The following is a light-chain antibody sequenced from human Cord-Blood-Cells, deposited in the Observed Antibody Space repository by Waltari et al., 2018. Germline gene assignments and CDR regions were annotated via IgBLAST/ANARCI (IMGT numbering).Light chain of an antibody. CDR1: QSVLYSSNNKNY. V-gene: IGKV4-1*01. CDR2: GAS. J-gene: IGKJ3*01. CDR3: QQYYSTPFT. Sequence: DIVMTQSPDSLAVYLGERATINCTSSQSVLYSSNNKNYLAWYQQKPGQPPKLLIYGASTRESGVPDRFSGSGSGTDFTLTISSLQAEDVAVYYCQQYYSTPFTFGPGTKVDIK.